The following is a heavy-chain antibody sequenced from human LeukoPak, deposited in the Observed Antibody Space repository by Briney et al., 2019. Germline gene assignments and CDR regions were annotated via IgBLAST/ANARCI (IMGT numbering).Heavy chain of an antibody. V-gene: IGHV3-21*01. D-gene: IGHD3-3*01. CDR3: ASEGYYDFWSGFYYYYYMDV. CDR2: ISSSSSYI. Sequence: GGSLRLSCAASGFTFSSYSMNWVRQAPGKGLEWVSSISSSSSYIYYADSVKGRFTISRDNAKNSLYLQMNSLRAEDTAVYYCASEGYYDFWSGFYYYYYMDVWGKGTTVTVSS. J-gene: IGHJ6*03. CDR1: GFTFSSYS.